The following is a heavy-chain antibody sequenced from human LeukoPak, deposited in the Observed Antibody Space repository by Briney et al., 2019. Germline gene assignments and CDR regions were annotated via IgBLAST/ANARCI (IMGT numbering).Heavy chain of an antibody. V-gene: IGHV4-39*01. CDR2: IYYSGST. Sequence: SETLSLTCTVSGGSISSNTYYWGWIRPPPGQGLEWIGSIYYSGSTYYNPSLKSRVTISVDTSKNQFSLKVSSVTAADTAVYYCARFDYGDYYFDYWVQGTLVTVSS. CDR1: GGSISSNTYY. J-gene: IGHJ4*02. D-gene: IGHD4-17*01. CDR3: ARFDYGDYYFDY.